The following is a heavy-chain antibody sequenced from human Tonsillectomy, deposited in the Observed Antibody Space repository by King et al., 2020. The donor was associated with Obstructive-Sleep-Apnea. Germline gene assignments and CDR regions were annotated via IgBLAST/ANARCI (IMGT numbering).Heavy chain of an antibody. CDR1: GGSFSGYY. Sequence: VQLQQWGAGLLKPSETLSLTCAVYGGSFSGYYWSWIRQPPGKGLEWIGEINQSGSTNYNPSLKSRVTISVDTSKNQFSLKLSSVTAADTAVYYCARVDQFYLDYWGQGTLVTVSS. CDR2: INQSGST. CDR3: ARVDQFYLDY. V-gene: IGHV4-34*01. J-gene: IGHJ4*02.